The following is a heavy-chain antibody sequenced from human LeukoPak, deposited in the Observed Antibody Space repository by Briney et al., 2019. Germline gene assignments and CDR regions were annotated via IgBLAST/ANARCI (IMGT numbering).Heavy chain of an antibody. J-gene: IGHJ4*02. CDR2: INHSGST. D-gene: IGHD4-17*01. CDR3: ASKYGDYPY. CDR1: GGYFSGYY. V-gene: IGHV4-34*01. Sequence: SETLSLTCAVYGGYFSGYYWSWIRQPPGKGLEWIGEINHSGSTNYNPSLKSRVTISVDTSKNQFSLKLSSVTAADTAVYYCASKYGDYPYWGQGTLVTVSS.